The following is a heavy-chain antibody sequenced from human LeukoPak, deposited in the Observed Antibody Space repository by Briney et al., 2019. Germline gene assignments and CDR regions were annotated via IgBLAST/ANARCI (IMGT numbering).Heavy chain of an antibody. Sequence: GGSLRLSCAASGFSFSSYSMNWVRQAPGKGLEWISYISSSSDTIYYADSVKGRFTISRDNAKNSLYLQVNSLGADDTAVYYCAIDGSGSYLFDYWGQGTLVTVSS. J-gene: IGHJ4*02. CDR2: ISSSSDTI. CDR1: GFSFSSYS. V-gene: IGHV3-48*01. CDR3: AIDGSGSYLFDY. D-gene: IGHD3-10*01.